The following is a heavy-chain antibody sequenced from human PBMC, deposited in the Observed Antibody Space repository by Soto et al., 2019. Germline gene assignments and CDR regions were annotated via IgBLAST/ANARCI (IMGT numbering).Heavy chain of an antibody. CDR3: ARSYDFWSGYYGYYYYMDV. V-gene: IGHV3-23*01. Sequence: GGSLRLSCAASGFTFSSYAMSWVRQAPGKGLEWVSAIRGSGGNTYYADSVKGRFTISRDNSKNSLYLQMNSLRAEDTAVYFCARSYDFWSGYYGYYYYMDVWGKGTTVTVSS. CDR2: IRGSGGNT. CDR1: GFTFSSYA. J-gene: IGHJ6*03. D-gene: IGHD3-3*01.